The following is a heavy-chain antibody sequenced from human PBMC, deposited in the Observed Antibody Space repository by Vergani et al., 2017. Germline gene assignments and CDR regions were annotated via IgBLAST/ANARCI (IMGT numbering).Heavy chain of an antibody. D-gene: IGHD5-12*01. V-gene: IGHV4-39*01. CDR3: VRYDTDYDAGGFDY. Sequence: QVQLQESGPGLVKPSETLSLTCTVSNASVSNTFYYWGWIRQTPGKGLEWIGSIYYSGSTYYNPSLESRVTMSVDTSKRQLSLKLDSVTAADTAIYYCVRYDTDYDAGGFDYWGQGTLVTVSS. J-gene: IGHJ4*02. CDR1: NASVSNTFYY. CDR2: IYYSGST.